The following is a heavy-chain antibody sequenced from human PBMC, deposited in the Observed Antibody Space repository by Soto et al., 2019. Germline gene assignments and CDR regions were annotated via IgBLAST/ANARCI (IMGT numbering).Heavy chain of an antibody. D-gene: IGHD6-13*01. CDR2: IIPYYNTL. CDR3: ASGASRWYPYFFDS. CDR1: EGTFNSYA. J-gene: IGHJ4*02. Sequence: QAQVDQSGAEVRKPGSSVKLSCKASEGTFNSYAIAWVRQAPGQWLEWMGGIIPYYNTLNYAQKFQDRVTITADDSTNTVYMELSSLRSDDTAVYFCASGASRWYPYFFDSWAKGTLVTVSS. V-gene: IGHV1-69*01.